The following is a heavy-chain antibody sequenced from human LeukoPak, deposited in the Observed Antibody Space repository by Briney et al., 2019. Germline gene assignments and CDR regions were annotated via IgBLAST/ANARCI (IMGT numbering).Heavy chain of an antibody. D-gene: IGHD2-15*01. CDR1: GFTFDDYA. CDR2: ISWDGGST. CDR3: AKDSDGYCSGGSCYFLDY. Sequence: GGSLRLSCAASGFTFDDYAMHWVRQAPGKGLEWASLISWDGGSTYYADSVKGRFTISRDSSKNSLYLQMNSLGAEDTALYYCAKDSDGYCSGGSCYFLDYWGQGTLVTVSS. J-gene: IGHJ4*02. V-gene: IGHV3-43D*04.